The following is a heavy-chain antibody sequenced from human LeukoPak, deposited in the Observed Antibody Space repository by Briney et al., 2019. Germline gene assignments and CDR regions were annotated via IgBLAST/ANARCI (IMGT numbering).Heavy chain of an antibody. D-gene: IGHD3-22*01. CDR2: IYPGDSDT. V-gene: IGHV5-51*01. CDR3: ARQEVDSSGYYDDY. CDR1: GYRFTSYW. J-gene: IGHJ4*02. Sequence: GESLQISFKGSGYRFTSYWNGWVRPMPGKGLEWMWIIYPGDSDTRYSPSFQGQVTISADKSISTAYLQWSSLKASDTAMYYCARQEVDSSGYYDDYWGQGTLVTVSS.